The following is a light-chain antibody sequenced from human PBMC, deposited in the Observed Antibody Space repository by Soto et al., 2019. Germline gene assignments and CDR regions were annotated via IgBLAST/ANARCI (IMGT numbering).Light chain of an antibody. V-gene: IGKV1-5*01. J-gene: IGKJ1*01. CDR2: DAS. CDR3: QQYNSYSAT. CDR1: QSISSW. Sequence: DIQMTQSPSTLSASVGDRVTITCRASQSISSWLAWYQQKPGKAPKLLIYDASSLESGVPSRFSGSGSGTEFTLTISSLQPDDFATYYCQQYNSYSATFGQRTKVDIK.